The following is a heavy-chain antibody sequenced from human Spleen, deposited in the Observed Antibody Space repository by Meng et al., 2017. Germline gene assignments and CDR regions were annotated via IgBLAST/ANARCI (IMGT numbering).Heavy chain of an antibody. CDR1: GGSFSGYY. J-gene: IGHJ4*02. CDR3: ARVRAGGGSGSFDY. V-gene: IGHV4-34*01. CDR2: INHSGRA. D-gene: IGHD3-10*01. Sequence: SETLSLTCAVYGGSFSGYYWIWIRQTPGKGLQWIGEINHSGRANYNPSLKSRLTISLDTSKSQFSLKLNSVTAADTAVYYCARVRAGGGSGSFDYWGQGTLVTVSS.